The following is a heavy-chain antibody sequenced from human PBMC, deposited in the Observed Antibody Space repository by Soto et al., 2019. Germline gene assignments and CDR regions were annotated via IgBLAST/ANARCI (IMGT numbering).Heavy chain of an antibody. CDR3: AKDMHGNGEYYFDY. CDR1: GFTFSSYG. CDR2: VSYDGSKK. J-gene: IGHJ4*02. V-gene: IGHV3-30*18. D-gene: IGHD4-17*01. Sequence: QVRLVESGGGVVQPGRSLRLSCAASGFTFSSYGMHWVRQAPGKGLGWVAVVSYDGSKKYYADSVKGRFTISRDNSMSTLFLQMNSLRAEDTAVYHCAKDMHGNGEYYFDYWGQGSLVTVSS.